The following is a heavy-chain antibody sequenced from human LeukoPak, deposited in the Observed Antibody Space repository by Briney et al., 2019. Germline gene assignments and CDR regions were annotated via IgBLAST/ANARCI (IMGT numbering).Heavy chain of an antibody. J-gene: IGHJ4*02. D-gene: IGHD2-15*01. CDR1: GFTFSSYG. CDR3: ATVAAPVDDY. Sequence: GGSLRLSCAASGFTFSSYGMHWVRQAPGKRLEWVAVISYDGSNKYYADSVKGRFTISRDNSKNTLYLQMNSLRAEDTAVYYCATVAAPVDDYWGQGTLVTVSS. CDR2: ISYDGSNK. V-gene: IGHV3-30*03.